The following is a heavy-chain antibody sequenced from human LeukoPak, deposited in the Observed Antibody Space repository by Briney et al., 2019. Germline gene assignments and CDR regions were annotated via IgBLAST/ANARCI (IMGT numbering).Heavy chain of an antibody. Sequence: GASVKVSCKVSGYTFTNYYIHWVRQAPGQGLEWMGIINPSGGSTGYPQKFQGRVTVTRDTSTSTVYMELSSLRSEDTAVYYCARDHQNGFLFWGQGTLVTVSS. J-gene: IGHJ4*02. V-gene: IGHV1-46*01. CDR2: INPSGGST. CDR1: GYTFTNYY. D-gene: IGHD5-24*01. CDR3: ARDHQNGFLF.